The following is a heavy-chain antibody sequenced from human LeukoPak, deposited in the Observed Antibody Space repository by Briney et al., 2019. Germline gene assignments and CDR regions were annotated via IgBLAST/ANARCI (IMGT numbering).Heavy chain of an antibody. CDR1: GGTFSSYA. CDR2: IIPILGTA. V-gene: IGHV1-69*11. J-gene: IGHJ6*03. CDR3: AREYSNWGANYYYYMTS. D-gene: IGHD4-11*01. Sequence: EASVKVSCKASGGTFSSYAISWVRQAPGQGLGWMGRIIPILGTANYAQKFQGRVTITTDESTSTAYMELSSLRSEDTAVYYCAREYSNWGANYYYYMTSGAKGPRSPSP.